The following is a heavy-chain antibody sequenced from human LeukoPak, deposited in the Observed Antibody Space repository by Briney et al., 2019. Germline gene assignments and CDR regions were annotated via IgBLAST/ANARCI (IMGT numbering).Heavy chain of an antibody. V-gene: IGHV3-23*01. Sequence: PGGSLRLSCAASGFTFSNYAMTWVRQAAGKGLEWVSGISGSGGSTNYADSVKGRFTISRDNSKNTLYLQMNSLRAEDTAVYYCASTGTPLRMTMGRGVWGMEPPFDYWGQGTLVTVSS. D-gene: IGHD3-10*01. CDR2: ISGSGGST. CDR3: ASTGTPLRMTMGRGVWGMEPPFDY. CDR1: GFTFSNYA. J-gene: IGHJ4*02.